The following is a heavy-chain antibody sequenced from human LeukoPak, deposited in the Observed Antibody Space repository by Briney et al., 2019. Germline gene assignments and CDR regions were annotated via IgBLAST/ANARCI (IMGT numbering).Heavy chain of an antibody. Sequence: GRSLRLSCAASGFTFSSYAMHWVRQAPGKGLEWVAVISYDGSNKYYADSVKGRFTISRDNSKNTQYLQMNSLRAEDTAVYYCARALYGDYENYFDYWGQGTLVTVSS. D-gene: IGHD4-17*01. CDR3: ARALYGDYENYFDY. CDR1: GFTFSSYA. V-gene: IGHV3-30*04. J-gene: IGHJ4*02. CDR2: ISYDGSNK.